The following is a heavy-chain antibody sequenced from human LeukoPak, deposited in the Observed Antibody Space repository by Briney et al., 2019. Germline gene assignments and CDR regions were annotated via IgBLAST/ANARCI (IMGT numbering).Heavy chain of an antibody. D-gene: IGHD3-22*01. CDR1: GFTFSDYW. J-gene: IGHJ4*02. V-gene: IGHV3-74*03. Sequence: GGSLRLSCVASGFTFSDYWMHWVRQAPGKGLVWVSRINGDGSSTTYADSVKGRFTISRDNAKNTVYLQMNSLRAEDTAVYYCARDHYDSSGSDHWGQGTLVTVSS. CDR2: INGDGSST. CDR3: ARDHYDSSGSDH.